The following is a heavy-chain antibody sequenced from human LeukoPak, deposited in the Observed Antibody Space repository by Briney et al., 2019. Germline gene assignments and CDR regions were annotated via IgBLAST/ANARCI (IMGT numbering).Heavy chain of an antibody. J-gene: IGHJ4*02. CDR3: ARGDHYDVLTGFQTPSHLSDY. Sequence: ASVTVSCKASGYTFTGYYMHWVRQAPGQGLEWMGWINPNSGGTNYAQKFQGRVTMTRDTSISTAYMELSRLRSDDTAVYYCARGDHYDVLTGFQTPSHLSDYWGQGTLVTVSS. CDR1: GYTFTGYY. CDR2: INPNSGGT. V-gene: IGHV1-2*02. D-gene: IGHD3-9*01.